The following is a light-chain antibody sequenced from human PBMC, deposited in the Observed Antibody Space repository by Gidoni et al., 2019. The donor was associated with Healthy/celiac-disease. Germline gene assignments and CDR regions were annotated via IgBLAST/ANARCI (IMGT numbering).Light chain of an antibody. CDR2: WAS. CDR3: QQYYSTPRAWT. J-gene: IGKJ1*01. CDR1: QSVLYSSNNKNY. Sequence: DIVMTQSPDSLAVSLGERATINCKSSQSVLYSSNNKNYLAWYQQKPGQPPKLLIYWASTRESGVPDRFSGSGSGTDFILTISSLQAEDVAVYYCQQYYSTPRAWTFGQGTKVEIK. V-gene: IGKV4-1*01.